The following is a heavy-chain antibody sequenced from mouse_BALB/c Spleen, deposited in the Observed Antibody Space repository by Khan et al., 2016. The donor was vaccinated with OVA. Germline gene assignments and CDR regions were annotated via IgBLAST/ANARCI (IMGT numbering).Heavy chain of an antibody. Sequence: EVELVESGGGLVKPGGSLKLSCVVSGFSFSDYYTYRFRQTLAKRLEWFATISDGGSYTYYPASVQGRFTISRDDAKNNRYLQMSSLKSDATAMYYCARGYYGDPFAYWGQGTLVTVSA. D-gene: IGHD2-13*01. CDR2: ISDGGSYT. CDR1: GFSFSDYY. V-gene: IGHV5-4*02. CDR3: ARGYYGDPFAY. J-gene: IGHJ3*01.